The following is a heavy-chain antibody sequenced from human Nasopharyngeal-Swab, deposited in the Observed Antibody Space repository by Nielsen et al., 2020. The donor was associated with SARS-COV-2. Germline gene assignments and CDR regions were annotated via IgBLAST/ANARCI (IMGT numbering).Heavy chain of an antibody. CDR1: GGTFRNSG. D-gene: IGHD4-17*01. Sequence: SVKVSCKSSGGTFRNSGFSWVRQAPGQGLEWMGGIIPVFGTPLYAQKFQGRVTIPADESTTTTYMELSSLRSQDTAVYYCAKVRTNYGMGLNGALDPWGQGTLVTVSS. V-gene: IGHV1-69*13. CDR2: IIPVFGTP. J-gene: IGHJ5*02. CDR3: AKVRTNYGMGLNGALDP.